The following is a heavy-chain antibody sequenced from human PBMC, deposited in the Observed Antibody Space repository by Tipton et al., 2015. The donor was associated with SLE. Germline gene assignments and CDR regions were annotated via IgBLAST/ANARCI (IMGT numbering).Heavy chain of an antibody. CDR2: SYTSGSS. V-gene: IGHV4-4*07. CDR3: ARGGIADPFDY. Sequence: TLSLTCPVSGDSLSTYYWSWLRQPAGEGLEWIGRSYTSGSSNYNPSLKSRVTMSVDTSKNQFSLKLRSVTAADTAVYYCARGGIADPFDYWGQGTLVTVSS. J-gene: IGHJ4*02. CDR1: GDSLSTYY. D-gene: IGHD6-13*01.